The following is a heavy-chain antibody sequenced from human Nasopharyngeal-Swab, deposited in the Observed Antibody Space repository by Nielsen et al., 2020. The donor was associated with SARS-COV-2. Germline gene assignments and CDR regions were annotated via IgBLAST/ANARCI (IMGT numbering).Heavy chain of an antibody. V-gene: IGHV3-9*01. CDR2: INWNSGSI. Sequence: SLKISCAASGFTFDDYAMHWVRQAPGRGLEWVSAINWNSGSIGYADSVRGRFTISRDNAKNSLYLQMNSLSTEDTALYYCAKVNSGGYLHYSFDYWGQGALVTVSS. J-gene: IGHJ4*02. CDR1: GFTFDDYA. D-gene: IGHD1-26*01. CDR3: AKVNSGGYLHYSFDY.